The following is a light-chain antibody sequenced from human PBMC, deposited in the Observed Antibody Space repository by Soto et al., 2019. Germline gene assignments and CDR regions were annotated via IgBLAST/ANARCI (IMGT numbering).Light chain of an antibody. CDR1: QDISNY. CDR2: DAS. J-gene: IGKJ4*01. V-gene: IGKV1-39*01. CDR3: QQSYGSPT. Sequence: DIQMTQSPSSLSASVGDRVTITCQASQDISNYLNWYQQKPGKAPKLLIYDASNLETGVPSRFSGSGSGTDFTLTISSLQLEDFATYYCQQSYGSPTFGGGTKVDIK.